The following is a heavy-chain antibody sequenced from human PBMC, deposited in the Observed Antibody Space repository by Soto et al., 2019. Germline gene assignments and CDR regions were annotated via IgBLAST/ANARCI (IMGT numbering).Heavy chain of an antibody. Sequence: ASVKVSCKASGYTFTTYPIHWLRQAPGQRLEWMGWINTGNGYTEYSQKFQGRVTITRDTSASTAYMELSSLTSEDTAVYYCARDKEGGFGEWMDVWGQGTTVTVSS. V-gene: IGHV1-3*04. CDR1: GYTFTTYP. CDR2: INTGNGYT. J-gene: IGHJ6*02. D-gene: IGHD3-10*01. CDR3: ARDKEGGFGEWMDV.